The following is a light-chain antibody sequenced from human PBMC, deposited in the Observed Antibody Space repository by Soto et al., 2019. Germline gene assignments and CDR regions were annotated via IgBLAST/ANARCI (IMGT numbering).Light chain of an antibody. Sequence: EIVLSQSPATLSLSPGERATLSCRASHSITNYLAGYQQKPGQAPSRLIYDASNRATGIPTRCSGSGSGTDFTLTIISLEPEDFAVYYCHRRSIWPPMFTFGQGTKLEIK. J-gene: IGKJ2*01. CDR1: HSITNY. V-gene: IGKV3-11*01. CDR3: HRRSIWPPMFT. CDR2: DAS.